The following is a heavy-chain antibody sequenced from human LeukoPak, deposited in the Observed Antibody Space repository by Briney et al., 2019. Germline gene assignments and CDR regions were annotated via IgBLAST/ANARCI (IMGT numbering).Heavy chain of an antibody. CDR2: MNPNSRNT. J-gene: IGHJ4*02. CDR1: GYTFTSYD. CDR3: ARVYSDSSGYYVQGFDY. Sequence: ASVKVSCKASGYTFTSYDINWVRQAAGQGLEWMGWMNPNSRNTGYAQKFQGRVTMTMDTSISTAYMELSSLRSDDTAVYYCARVYSDSSGYYVQGFDYWGQGTLVTVSS. V-gene: IGHV1-8*01. D-gene: IGHD3-22*01.